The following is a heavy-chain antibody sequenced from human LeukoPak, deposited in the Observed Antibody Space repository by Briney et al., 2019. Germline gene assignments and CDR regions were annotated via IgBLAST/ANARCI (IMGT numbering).Heavy chain of an antibody. CDR3: ARQNWNDVDGDY. Sequence: SQTLSLTCTVSGGSISSGGYYWSWIRQHPGKGLEWIGYIYYSGSTYYNPSLKSRVTISVDTSKNQFSLKLSSVTAADTAVYYCARQNWNDVDGDYWGQGTLVTVSS. V-gene: IGHV4-31*03. J-gene: IGHJ4*02. D-gene: IGHD1-1*01. CDR1: GGSISSGGYY. CDR2: IYYSGST.